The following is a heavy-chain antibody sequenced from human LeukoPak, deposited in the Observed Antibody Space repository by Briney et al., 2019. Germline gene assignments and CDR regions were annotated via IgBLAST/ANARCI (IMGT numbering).Heavy chain of an antibody. CDR1: GGSISSYY. CDR3: ASSAGFGEFDP. V-gene: IGHV4-59*08. D-gene: IGHD3-10*01. J-gene: IGHJ5*02. CDR2: IYYSGST. Sequence: SPSETLSLTCTVSGGSISSYYWSWIRQPPGKGLEWIGYIYYSGSTNYNPSLKSRVTISVDTSKNQFSLKLSSVTAADTAVYYCASSAGFGEFDPWGQGTLVTVSS.